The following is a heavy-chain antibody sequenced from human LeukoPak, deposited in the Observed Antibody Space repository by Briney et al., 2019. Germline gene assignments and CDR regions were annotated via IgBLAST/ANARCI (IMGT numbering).Heavy chain of an antibody. Sequence: GGSLRLSCAASGFTFNIYAMNWIRQAPGKGLEWLSYTSSGSSTIYYADSVKGRFAISRDDAKNSLYLQMNSLRDEDTAVYYCVRDRSAPDYWGQGTLVTVSS. CDR1: GFTFNIYA. J-gene: IGHJ4*02. CDR3: VRDRSAPDY. CDR2: TSSGSSTI. V-gene: IGHV3-48*02.